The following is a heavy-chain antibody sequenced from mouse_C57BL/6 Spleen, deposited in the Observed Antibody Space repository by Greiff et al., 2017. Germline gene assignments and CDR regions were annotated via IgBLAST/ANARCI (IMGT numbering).Heavy chain of an antibody. Sequence: VQLQQSGPELVKPGASVKIPCKASGYTFTDYNMDWVKQSHGKSLEWIGDINPNNGGTIYNQKFKGKATLTVDKSSSTAYMERRSLTSEDTAVYYCARGYYGSSDYAMDYWGQGTSVTVSS. CDR2: INPNNGGT. J-gene: IGHJ4*01. CDR3: ARGYYGSSDYAMDY. D-gene: IGHD1-1*01. V-gene: IGHV1-18*01. CDR1: GYTFTDYN.